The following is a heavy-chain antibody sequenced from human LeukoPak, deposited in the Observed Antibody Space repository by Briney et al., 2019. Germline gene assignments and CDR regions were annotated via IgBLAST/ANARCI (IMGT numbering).Heavy chain of an antibody. Sequence: GRSLRLSCAASGFTFSSYAMHWVRQAPGKGLEWVAVISYDGSNKYYADSVKGRFTISRDNSKNTLYLQMNSLRAEDTAVYYCAKEKGFSSGWEHFDYWGQGTLVTVSS. CDR1: GFTFSSYA. CDR2: ISYDGSNK. D-gene: IGHD6-19*01. V-gene: IGHV3-30-3*01. CDR3: AKEKGFSSGWEHFDY. J-gene: IGHJ4*02.